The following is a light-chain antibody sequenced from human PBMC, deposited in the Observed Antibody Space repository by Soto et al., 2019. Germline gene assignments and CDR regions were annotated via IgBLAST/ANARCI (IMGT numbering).Light chain of an antibody. J-gene: IGKJ1*01. CDR2: GAS. CDR3: QQYSNWPPWT. Sequence: EIVMTQSPATLSVSPGERATLSCRASQNVGGNLAWYQQKPGQAPRLLIYGASKRATGIPARFSATRSGAVFTLTISSLQSDDFAVYYCQQYSNWPPWTFGQGTKVEVK. V-gene: IGKV3-15*01. CDR1: QNVGGN.